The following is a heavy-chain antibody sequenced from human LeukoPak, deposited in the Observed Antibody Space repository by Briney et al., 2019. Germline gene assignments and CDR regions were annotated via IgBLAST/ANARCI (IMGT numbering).Heavy chain of an antibody. J-gene: IGHJ4*02. V-gene: IGHV4-59*01. CDR1: GGSINSYY. CDR3: ARRRPYCSGGNCYSLLDY. CDR2: ISYSGST. Sequence: SETLSLTCTVSGGSINSYYWSWIRQPPGKGLEWIGYISYSGSTNYNPSLKSRVTLSVDTPKNQFSLELSSVTAADTAVYYCARRRPYCSGGNCYSLLDYWGQGTLVTVSS. D-gene: IGHD2-15*01.